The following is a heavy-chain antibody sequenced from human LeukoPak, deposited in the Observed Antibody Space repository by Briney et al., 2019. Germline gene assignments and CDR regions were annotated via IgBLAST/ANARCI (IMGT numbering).Heavy chain of an antibody. CDR2: ISGSGGST. CDR1: GFTFSSYA. J-gene: IGHJ6*02. CDR3: AKGGEYCSGGSCYHWGGMEYYYGMDV. D-gene: IGHD2-15*01. V-gene: IGHV3-23*01. Sequence: GGSLRLSCAASGFTFSSYAMSWVRQAPGKGLEWVSAISGSGGSTYYADSVKGRFTISRDNSKNTLYLQMNSLRAEDTAVYYCAKGGEYCSGGSCYHWGGMEYYYGMDVWGQGTTVTVSS.